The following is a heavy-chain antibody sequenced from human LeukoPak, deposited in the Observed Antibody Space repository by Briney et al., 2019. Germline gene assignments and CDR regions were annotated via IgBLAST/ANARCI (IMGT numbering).Heavy chain of an antibody. Sequence: SVKVSCKASGGTFSSYAISWVRQAPGQGLEWMGGIIPIFGTANYAQKFQGRVTITTDESTSTAYMELSSLRSEDTAAYYCARGIVVVTAIPPHYFDYWGQGTLVTVSS. V-gene: IGHV1-69*05. D-gene: IGHD2-21*02. CDR3: ARGIVVVTAIPPHYFDY. CDR1: GGTFSSYA. J-gene: IGHJ4*02. CDR2: IIPIFGTA.